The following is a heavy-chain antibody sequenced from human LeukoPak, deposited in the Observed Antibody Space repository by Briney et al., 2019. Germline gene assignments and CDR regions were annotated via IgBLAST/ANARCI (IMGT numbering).Heavy chain of an antibody. V-gene: IGHV1-18*01. CDR2: ISAYNGNT. CDR1: GYTFTSYG. D-gene: IGHD6-19*01. CDR3: ASDIGAEQWLVLRNWFDP. Sequence: ASVKVSCKASGYTFTSYGISWVRQAPGQGLEWMGWISAYNGNTNYAQKLQGRVTMTTDTSTSTAYMELSSLRSEDTAVYYCASDIGAEQWLVLRNWFDPWGQGTLVTVSS. J-gene: IGHJ5*02.